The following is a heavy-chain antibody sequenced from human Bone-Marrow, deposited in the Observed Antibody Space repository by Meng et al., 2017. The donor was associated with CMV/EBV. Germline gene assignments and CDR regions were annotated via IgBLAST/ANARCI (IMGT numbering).Heavy chain of an antibody. CDR2: IIPIFGTA. CDR3: ARGPIVATIRPYYYYYGMDV. V-gene: IGHV1-69*05. J-gene: IGHJ6*02. D-gene: IGHD5-12*01. Sequence: SVKVSCKASGYTFTGYYMHWVRQAPGQGLEWMGGIIPIFGTANYAQKFQGRVTITTDESTSTAYMELSSLRSEDTAVYYCARGPIVATIRPYYYYYGMDVWGQG. CDR1: GYTFTGYY.